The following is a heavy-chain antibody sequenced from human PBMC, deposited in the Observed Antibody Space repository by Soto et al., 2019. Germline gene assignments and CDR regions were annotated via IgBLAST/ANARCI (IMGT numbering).Heavy chain of an antibody. V-gene: IGHV3-15*01. CDR2: IKSKTDGGTT. Sequence: GGSLRLSCAASGFTFSNAWMSWVRQAPGKGLEWAGRIKSKTDGGTTDYAAPVKGRFTISRDDSKNTLYLQMNSLKTEDTAVYYCTTDYGSGSYYIGSWGQGTLVTVSS. CDR1: GFTFSNAW. D-gene: IGHD3-10*01. J-gene: IGHJ5*02. CDR3: TTDYGSGSYYIGS.